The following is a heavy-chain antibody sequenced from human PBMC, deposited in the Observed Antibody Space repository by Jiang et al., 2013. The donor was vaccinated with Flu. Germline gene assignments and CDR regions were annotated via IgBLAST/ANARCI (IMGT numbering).Heavy chain of an antibody. CDR3: ARDLNSSSSGSYYYYGMDV. V-gene: IGHV1-46*01. CDR1: GYTFTSYY. Sequence: SVKVSCKASGYTFTSYYMHWVRQAPGQGLEWMGIINPSGGSTSYAQKFQGRVTMTRDTSTSTVYMELSSLRSEDTAVYYCARDLNSSSSGSYYYYGMDVWGQGTTVTVSS. CDR2: INPSGGST. D-gene: IGHD6-6*01. J-gene: IGHJ6*02.